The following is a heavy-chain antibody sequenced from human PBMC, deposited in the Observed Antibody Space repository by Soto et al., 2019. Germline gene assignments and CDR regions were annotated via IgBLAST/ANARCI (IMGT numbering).Heavy chain of an antibody. CDR3: ARGPSDYDFWSGTEDY. CDR2: INSDGSST. Sequence: EVQLVESGGGLVQPGGSLRLSCAASGFTFSSYWMHWVRQAPGKGLVWVSRINSDGSSTSYADSVKGRFTISRDNAKNTLYLKKNSLRAEDTAVYYCARGPSDYDFWSGTEDYWGQGTLVTVSS. V-gene: IGHV3-74*01. CDR1: GFTFSSYW. J-gene: IGHJ4*02. D-gene: IGHD3-3*01.